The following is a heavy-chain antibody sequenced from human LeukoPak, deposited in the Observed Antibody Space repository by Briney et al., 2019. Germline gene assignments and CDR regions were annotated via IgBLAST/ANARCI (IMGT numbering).Heavy chain of an antibody. CDR1: GGSFSGYY. D-gene: IGHD6-19*01. V-gene: IGHV4-34*01. J-gene: IGHJ4*02. CDR2: INHSGST. CDR3: GGGWLNLDY. Sequence: SETLSLTCAVYGGSFSGYYWSWIRQPPGKGLEWVGEINHSGSTNYNPSLKSRVTISVDTSKNQFSLKLSSVTAADTAVYYCGGGWLNLDYWGQGTLVPVSS.